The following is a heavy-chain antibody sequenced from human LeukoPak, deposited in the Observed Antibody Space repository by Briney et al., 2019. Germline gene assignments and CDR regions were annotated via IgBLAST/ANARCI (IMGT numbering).Heavy chain of an antibody. D-gene: IGHD6-13*01. J-gene: IGHJ4*02. CDR2: INPNSGGT. V-gene: IGHV1-2*02. CDR3: ARGQQLASN. Sequence: ASVKVSCKASGYTFTGYYIYWVRQAPGQGLEWMGWINPNSGGTNYAQKFQGRVTMTREMPISTAYMELSRLRSDDTAVYYCARGQQLASNWGQGTLVTVSS. CDR1: GYTFTGYY.